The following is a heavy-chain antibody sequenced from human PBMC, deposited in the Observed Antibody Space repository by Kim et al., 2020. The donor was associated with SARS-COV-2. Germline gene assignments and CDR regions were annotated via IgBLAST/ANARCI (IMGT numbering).Heavy chain of an antibody. D-gene: IGHD1-1*01. J-gene: IGHJ4*02. Sequence: TYYADSVKGRFTISRDNSKNTLYLQMNSLRAEDTAVYYCAKVLEGGPFDYWGQGTLVTVSS. CDR2: T. V-gene: IGHV3-23*01. CDR3: AKVLEGGPFDY.